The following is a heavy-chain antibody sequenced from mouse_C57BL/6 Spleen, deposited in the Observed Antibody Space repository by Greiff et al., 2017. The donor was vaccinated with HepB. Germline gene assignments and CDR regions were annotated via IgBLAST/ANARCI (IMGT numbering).Heavy chain of an antibody. Sequence: QVHVKQPGAELVKPGASVKLSCKASGYTFTSYWMHWVKQRPGRGLEWIGRIDPNSGGTKYNEKFKSKATLTVDKPSSTAYMQLSSLTSEDSAVYYCARWGRDYDETWFAYWGQGTLVTVSA. CDR1: GYTFTSYW. D-gene: IGHD2-4*01. J-gene: IGHJ3*01. V-gene: IGHV1-72*01. CDR2: IDPNSGGT. CDR3: ARWGRDYDETWFAY.